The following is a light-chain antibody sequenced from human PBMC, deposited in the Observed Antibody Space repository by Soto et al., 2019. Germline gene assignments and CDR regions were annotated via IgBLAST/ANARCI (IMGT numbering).Light chain of an antibody. Sequence: DIQMTQSPSSLSASVGDRVSITCRASASISNYLNWYQQKPVKAPKLLIYAASSLQSGVPSRFSGSGSGTDFTLTISSLQPEDFATYYCQQSYSTPYTFGQGTKLEIK. CDR1: ASISNY. J-gene: IGKJ2*01. CDR2: AAS. V-gene: IGKV1-39*01. CDR3: QQSYSTPYT.